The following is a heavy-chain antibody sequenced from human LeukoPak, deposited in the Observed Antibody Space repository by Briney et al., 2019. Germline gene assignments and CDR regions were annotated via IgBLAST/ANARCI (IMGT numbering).Heavy chain of an antibody. CDR1: GYTFTGYY. Sequence: ASVKVSCKASGYTFTGYYMHWVRQAPGQGLEWMGWINPNSGGTNYAQKFQGWVTMTRDTSISTAYMELSRLRSDDTAVYYCARGLEGGYFSDGAFDIWGQGTMVTVSS. CDR2: INPNSGGT. D-gene: IGHD3-22*01. V-gene: IGHV1-2*04. CDR3: ARGLEGGYFSDGAFDI. J-gene: IGHJ3*02.